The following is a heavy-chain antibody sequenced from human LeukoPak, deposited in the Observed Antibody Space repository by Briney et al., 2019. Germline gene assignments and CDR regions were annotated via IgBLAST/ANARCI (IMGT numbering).Heavy chain of an antibody. D-gene: IGHD1-26*01. J-gene: IGHJ4*02. Sequence: GGSLRLSCAASGFTLSSYAMSWVRQAPGKGLEWVSSISASGGGTYYADSVKGRFTISRDNSKNTLYLQMNSLRAEDTAVYYCARYSGSYWDFDYWGQGTLVTVSS. CDR3: ARYSGSYWDFDY. CDR2: ISASGGGT. V-gene: IGHV3-23*01. CDR1: GFTLSSYA.